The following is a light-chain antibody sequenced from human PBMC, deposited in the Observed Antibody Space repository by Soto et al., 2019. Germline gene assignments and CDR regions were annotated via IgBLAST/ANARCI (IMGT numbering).Light chain of an antibody. J-gene: IGKJ4*01. Sequence: DIQMTQSPSSVSASVGDRVTITCRASQGFSTWLAWYRRKPGRAPELLIYSASSLHSGVPSSFSGSGSGSDFTLTISSLHPEDFATYYCQQANSFPRTFGGGTEVEIK. CDR2: SAS. V-gene: IGKV1-12*01. CDR1: QGFSTW. CDR3: QQANSFPRT.